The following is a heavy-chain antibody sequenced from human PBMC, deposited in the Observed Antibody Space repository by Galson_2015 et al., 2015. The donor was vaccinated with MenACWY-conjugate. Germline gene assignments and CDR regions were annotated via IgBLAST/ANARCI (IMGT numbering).Heavy chain of an antibody. D-gene: IGHD2-15*01. Sequence: SLRLSCAASGFTFNNYAMNWVRQVPGKGLEWVSYISSGGSSINHAEFVKGRFTISRDNAKNSQYLQMNSLRAEDTAVYYCAREGGAAKEFDYWGQGTLVTVSS. V-gene: IGHV3-11*01. J-gene: IGHJ4*02. CDR2: ISSGGSSI. CDR3: AREGGAAKEFDY. CDR1: GFTFNNYA.